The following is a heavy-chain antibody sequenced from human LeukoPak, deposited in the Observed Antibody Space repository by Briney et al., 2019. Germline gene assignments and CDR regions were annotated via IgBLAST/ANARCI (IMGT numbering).Heavy chain of an antibody. Sequence: GRSLRLSCAASGFIFSSYGMHWVRQAPGKGLEWVAVISYDGSNKYYADSVKGRFTISRDNSKNTLYLQMNSLRPEDTAVYYCAKDPQYYSGSGSNWGQGTLVTVSS. CDR2: ISYDGSNK. J-gene: IGHJ4*02. CDR3: AKDPQYYSGSGSN. V-gene: IGHV3-30*18. D-gene: IGHD3-10*01. CDR1: GFIFSSYG.